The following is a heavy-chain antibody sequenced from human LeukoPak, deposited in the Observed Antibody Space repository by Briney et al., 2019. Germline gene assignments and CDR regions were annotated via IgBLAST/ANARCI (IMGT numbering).Heavy chain of an antibody. V-gene: IGHV3-74*01. D-gene: IGHD3-3*01. Sequence: PGGSLRLSCAASGFTFSSYWMHWVRQAPGKGLVWVSRINSDGSSTSYADSVKGRFTISRDNAKNTLYLQMNSLRAEDTAVYYCARENRPTYYDFWSGLGNAFDIWGQGTMVTVSS. CDR3: ARENRPTYYDFWSGLGNAFDI. CDR2: INSDGSST. J-gene: IGHJ3*02. CDR1: GFTFSSYW.